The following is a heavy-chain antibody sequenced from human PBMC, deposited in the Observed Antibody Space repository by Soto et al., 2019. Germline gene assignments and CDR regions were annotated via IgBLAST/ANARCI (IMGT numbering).Heavy chain of an antibody. J-gene: IGHJ3*02. V-gene: IGHV1-69*01. CDR3: AKLGLRFGELSLYWGAFDI. Sequence: QVQLVQSGAEVKKPGSSVKVSCKASGGTFSSYAISWVRQAPGQGLEWMGGIIPIFGTANYAQKFQGRVTIAADESTSTAYMELSSRRSEDTAVYYCAKLGLRFGELSLYWGAFDIWGQGTMVTVSS. CDR2: IIPIFGTA. D-gene: IGHD3-16*02. CDR1: GGTFSSYA.